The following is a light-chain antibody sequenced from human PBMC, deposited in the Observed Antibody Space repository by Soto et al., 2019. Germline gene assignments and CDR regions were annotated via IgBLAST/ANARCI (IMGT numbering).Light chain of an antibody. CDR3: SSYTSSTTPL. J-gene: IGLJ2*01. Sequence: QSALTQPASVSGSPGQSITISCTGTGSDIGDYNFVSWYQHHPGKAPKLMIYDVSDRPLGVSYRFSGSKSGNTASLTISGLQAEDEADYYCSSYTSSTTPLFGGGTQLTVL. CDR2: DVS. V-gene: IGLV2-14*03. CDR1: GSDIGDYNF.